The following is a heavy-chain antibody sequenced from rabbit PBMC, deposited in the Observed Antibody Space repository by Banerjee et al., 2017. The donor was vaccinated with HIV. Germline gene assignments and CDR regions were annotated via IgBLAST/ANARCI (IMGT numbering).Heavy chain of an antibody. Sequence: QQQLVESRGGLVQPGGSLKLSCKASGFDFSSYYMSWVRQAPGKGLEWIACTYTGGGVGTYYASWAQGRFTISKTSSTTVTLQMTSLTAADTATYFCARSAAIGSGYPYYFNLWGPGTLVTVS. V-gene: IGHV1S45*01. CDR2: TYTGGGVGT. D-gene: IGHD4-1*01. CDR1: GFDFSSYY. J-gene: IGHJ4*01. CDR3: ARSAAIGSGYPYYFNL.